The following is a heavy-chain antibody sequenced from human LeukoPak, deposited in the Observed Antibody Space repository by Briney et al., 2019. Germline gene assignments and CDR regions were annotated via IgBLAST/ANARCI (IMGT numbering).Heavy chain of an antibody. Sequence: GGPLRLSCAASGFTFSSYAMSWVRQAPGKGLEWVSAISGSGGSTYYADSVKGRFTISRDNSKNTLYLQMNSLRAEDTAVYYCAKGRYYYDSSGYTYWGRGTLVTVSS. V-gene: IGHV3-23*01. CDR3: AKGRYYYDSSGYTY. D-gene: IGHD3-22*01. CDR1: GFTFSSYA. CDR2: ISGSGGST. J-gene: IGHJ4*02.